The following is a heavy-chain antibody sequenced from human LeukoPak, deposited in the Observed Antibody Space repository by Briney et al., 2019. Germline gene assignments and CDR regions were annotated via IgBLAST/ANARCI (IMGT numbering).Heavy chain of an antibody. D-gene: IGHD1-26*01. Sequence: ESGPTLVKPTQTLTLTCTFSGFSLSTSAVGVGVGWIRQPPGKALEWLALIYWNDDVRYSPSLESRLTITKDTSKNQVVVTMTNMDPVDTATYYCARRIRSGTYFDYWGQGTLVTVSS. CDR2: IYWNDDV. J-gene: IGHJ4*02. V-gene: IGHV2-5*01. CDR1: GFSLSTSAVGVG. CDR3: ARRIRSGTYFDY.